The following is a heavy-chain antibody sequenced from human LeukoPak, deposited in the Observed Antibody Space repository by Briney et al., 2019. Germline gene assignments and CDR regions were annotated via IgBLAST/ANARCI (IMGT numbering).Heavy chain of an antibody. D-gene: IGHD6-19*01. Sequence: SVKVSCKASGGTFSNYGIIWVRQAPGQGLEWMGGIIPIFGTVKYAQKFQGRVTITADESTSTTYMELSSLRSEDTAVYYCARDQEVAVTTDAFDIWGQGTLVIVSS. CDR2: IIPIFGTV. CDR3: ARDQEVAVTTDAFDI. J-gene: IGHJ3*02. V-gene: IGHV1-69*01. CDR1: GGTFSNYG.